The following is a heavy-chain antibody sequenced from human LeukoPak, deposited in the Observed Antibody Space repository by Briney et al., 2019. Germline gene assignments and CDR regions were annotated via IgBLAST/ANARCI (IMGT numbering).Heavy chain of an antibody. CDR3: AKEAPERGSYAFDM. J-gene: IGHJ3*02. D-gene: IGHD3-16*01. V-gene: IGHV3-30*18. CDR2: TSYDGSSE. Sequence: PGGSLRLSCAGSAFSFSSYGMHWVRQAPGKGLEWVAITSYDGSSEYYADSVKGRFTISRDNSKNTLYLQMNSLRSADTGVYYCAKEAPERGSYAFDMWGQGTMVTVSS. CDR1: AFSFSSYG.